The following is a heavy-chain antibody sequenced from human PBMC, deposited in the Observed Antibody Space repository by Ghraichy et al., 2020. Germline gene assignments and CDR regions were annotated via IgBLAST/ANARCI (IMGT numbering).Heavy chain of an antibody. CDR3: ASMGSVYAFDI. CDR1: GFTFSSYG. J-gene: IGHJ3*02. CDR2: IWYDGSNK. D-gene: IGHD3-10*01. V-gene: IGHV3-33*01. Sequence: GESLNISCAASGFTFSSYGMHWVRQAPGKGLEWVAVIWYDGSNKYYADSVKGRFTISRDNSKNTLYLQMNSLRAEDTAVYYCASMGSVYAFDIWGQGTMVTVSS.